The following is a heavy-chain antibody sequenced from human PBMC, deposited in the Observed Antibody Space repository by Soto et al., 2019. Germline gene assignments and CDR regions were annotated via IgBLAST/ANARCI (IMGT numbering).Heavy chain of an antibody. CDR2: IYATGTT. J-gene: IGHJ5*02. V-gene: IGHV4-4*07. Sequence: SLSLTCTVSGASISGFYWSWIRKSAGKGLEWIGRIYATGTTDYNPSLKSRVMMSVDTSKKQFSLKLRSVTAADTAVYYCVRDGTKTIRDWFDPWGQGISVTVSS. CDR3: VRDGTKTIRDWFDP. D-gene: IGHD1-1*01. CDR1: GASISGFY.